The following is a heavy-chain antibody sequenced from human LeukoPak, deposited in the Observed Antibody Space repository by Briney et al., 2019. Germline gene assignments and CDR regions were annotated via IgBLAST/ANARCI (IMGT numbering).Heavy chain of an antibody. CDR2: VNPSGGST. D-gene: IGHD2-2*01. CDR1: GYTFTSYY. V-gene: IGHV1-46*01. J-gene: IGHJ5*02. CDR3: ARRGGPCSSTSCSASWFDP. Sequence: ASVKVSCKASGYTFTSYYMHWVRQAPGQGLEWMGIVNPSGGSTSYAQKFQGRVTMTRDMSTSTVYMELSSLRSEDTAVYYCARRGGPCSSTSCSASWFDPWGQGTLVTVSS.